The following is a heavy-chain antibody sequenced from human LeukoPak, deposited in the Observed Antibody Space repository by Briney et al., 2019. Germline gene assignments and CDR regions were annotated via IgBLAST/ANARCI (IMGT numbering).Heavy chain of an antibody. V-gene: IGHV4-59*01. CDR2: IYYSGST. J-gene: IGHJ4*02. Sequence: KPSETLSLTCTVSGGSISSYYWSWIRQPPGKGLELIGYIYYSGSTNYNPSLKSRVTISVDTSKNQFSLKLSSVTAADTAVYYCARALLDGAGSVDYWGQGTLVTVSS. CDR1: GGSISSYY. CDR3: ARALLDGAGSVDY. D-gene: IGHD6-19*01.